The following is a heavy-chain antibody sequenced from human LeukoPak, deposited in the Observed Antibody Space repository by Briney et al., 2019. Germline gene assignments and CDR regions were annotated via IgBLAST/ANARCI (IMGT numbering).Heavy chain of an antibody. V-gene: IGHV3-48*04. CDR2: ISSSSTI. J-gene: IGHJ4*02. CDR1: GFTFSSYS. Sequence: GGSLRLSCAASGFTFSSYSMNWVRQAPGKGLEWVSYISSSSTIYYADSVKGRFTISRDNAKNSLYLQMNSLRAEDTAVYYCAREHVTMVRGVINYFDYWGQGTLVTVSS. CDR3: AREHVTMVRGVINYFDY. D-gene: IGHD3-10*01.